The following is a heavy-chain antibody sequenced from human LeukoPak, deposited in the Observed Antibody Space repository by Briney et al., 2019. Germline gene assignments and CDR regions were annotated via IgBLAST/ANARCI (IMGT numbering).Heavy chain of an antibody. D-gene: IGHD5-18*01. V-gene: IGHV4-61*02. CDR1: GGSISSGSYY. CDR3: ARHGLVWLHSNYYGMDV. Sequence: SETLSLTCTVSGGSISSGSYYWSWIRQPAGKGLEWIGRIYSSGSTNYNPSLKSRVTISADTSKNQFSLKLSSVTAADTAVYYCARHGLVWLHSNYYGMDVWGQGTTVTVSS. CDR2: IYSSGST. J-gene: IGHJ6*02.